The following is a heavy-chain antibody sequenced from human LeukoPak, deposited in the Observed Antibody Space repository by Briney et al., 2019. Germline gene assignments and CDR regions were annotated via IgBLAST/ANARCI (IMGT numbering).Heavy chain of an antibody. D-gene: IGHD6-6*01. CDR3: PNDPFRARISTPDY. V-gene: IGHV3-23*01. Sequence: PGGSLRLSCAASGFTFSSYAMSWVRQAPGKGLEWVSAISGSGTNTYSADSVKGRFTISRDNSNNTLFLQMDSLRADDTAVYYCPNDPFRARISTPDYWGQGTLVTLSS. J-gene: IGHJ4*02. CDR1: GFTFSSYA. CDR2: ISGSGTNT.